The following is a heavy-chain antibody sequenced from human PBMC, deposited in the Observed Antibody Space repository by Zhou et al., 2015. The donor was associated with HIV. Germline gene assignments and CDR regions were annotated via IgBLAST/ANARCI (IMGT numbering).Heavy chain of an antibody. Sequence: QVQLVQSGAEVKKPGASVKVSCKASGYTFTSNDMHWVRQAPGXRLEWMGWINTGNGNTKYSQKFRGRVTITRDTSASTAYMELSSLRSEDTAVYFCARDLGSTRWYWGWFDPWGQGTLVIVSS. V-gene: IGHV1-3*04. J-gene: IGHJ5*02. CDR1: GYTFTSND. CDR3: ARDLGSTRWYWGWFDP. D-gene: IGHD6-13*01. CDR2: INTGNGNT.